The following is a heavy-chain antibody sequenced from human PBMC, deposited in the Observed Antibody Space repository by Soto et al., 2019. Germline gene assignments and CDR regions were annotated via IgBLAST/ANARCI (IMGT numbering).Heavy chain of an antibody. V-gene: IGHV3-15*07. CDR2: IKSKADGETT. Sequence: EVQLVESGGGLVKPGGSLGLSCAASGFTINNAWMHWVRQAPGKGLEWVGRIKSKADGETTDYAEPVKGRFTISRDDSKNTLYLQMNSLKTEDTAVYYCNTYYDSWGGYTPLWGQGTLVTVSS. D-gene: IGHD3-3*01. J-gene: IGHJ4*02. CDR3: NTYYDSWGGYTPL. CDR1: GFTINNAW.